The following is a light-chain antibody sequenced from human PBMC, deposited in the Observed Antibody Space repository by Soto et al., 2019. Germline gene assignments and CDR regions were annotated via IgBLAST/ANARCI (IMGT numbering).Light chain of an antibody. CDR2: EDS. CDR1: NIGGKS. CDR3: QVWDSSSDHFV. V-gene: IGLV3-21*02. J-gene: IGLJ1*01. Sequence: VLTQPPSVSVAPGQTARIACGGNNIGGKSVNWYQQKPGQAPVLVVYEDSDRPSGIPERFSGSNSGNTATLTISRVVAGDEADYYCQVWDSSSDHFVFGTGTKLTVL.